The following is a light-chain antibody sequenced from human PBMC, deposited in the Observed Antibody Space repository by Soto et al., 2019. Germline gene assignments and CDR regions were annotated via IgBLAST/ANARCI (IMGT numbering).Light chain of an antibody. CDR2: AAS. Sequence: DIQMTQSPSTLSGSVGDRVTITCRASQTISNFLAWYQQKPGKVPKLLIYAASTLQSGVPSRFSGSGSGTDFTLTISSLQPEDVATYYCQKYNSAPQTFGPGTKVGIK. J-gene: IGKJ3*01. V-gene: IGKV1-27*01. CDR3: QKYNSAPQT. CDR1: QTISNF.